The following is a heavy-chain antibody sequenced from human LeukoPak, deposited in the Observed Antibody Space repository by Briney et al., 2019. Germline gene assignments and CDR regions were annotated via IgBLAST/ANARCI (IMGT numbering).Heavy chain of an antibody. Sequence: ASVKVSCKASGYTFTSYGISWVRQAPGQGLEWMGWISAYNGNTNYAQKLQGRVTMTTDTSTSTAYMELRSLRSDDTAVYYCAREERITMVRGAYNWFDPWGQGTLVTVSS. CDR1: GYTFTSYG. V-gene: IGHV1-18*01. CDR3: AREERITMVRGAYNWFDP. J-gene: IGHJ5*02. D-gene: IGHD3-10*01. CDR2: ISAYNGNT.